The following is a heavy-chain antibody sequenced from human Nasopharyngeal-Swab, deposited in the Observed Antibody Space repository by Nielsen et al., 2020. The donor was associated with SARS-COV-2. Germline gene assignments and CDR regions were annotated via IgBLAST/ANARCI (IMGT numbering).Heavy chain of an antibody. V-gene: IGHV4-39*07. D-gene: IGHD3-9*01. J-gene: IGHJ6*02. CDR2: IYYSGST. CDR3: ARAPVLRYFDWLKDYYGMDV. Sequence: SETLSLTCTVSGGSISSSSYYWGWIRQPPGKGLEWIGNIYYSGSTNYNPSLKSRVTISVDTSKNQFSLKLSSVTAADTAVYYCARAPVLRYFDWLKDYYGMDVWGQGTTVTVSS. CDR1: GGSISSSSYY.